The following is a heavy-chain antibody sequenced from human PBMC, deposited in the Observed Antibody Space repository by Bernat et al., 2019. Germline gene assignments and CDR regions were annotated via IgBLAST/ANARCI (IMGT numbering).Heavy chain of an antibody. D-gene: IGHD6-13*01. V-gene: IGHV3-23*01. CDR2: ISGSGGST. Sequence: EVQLLESGGGLVQPGGSLRLSCAASGFTFSTFAMTWVRQAPGKELEWVSGISGSGGSTYYADSVKGRFTISRDNSKNTMYLQMNSLRAEDTAVYYCAKDSGDSSSWYLFDYWGQGTLVTVSS. CDR1: GFTFSTFA. CDR3: AKDSGDSSSWYLFDY. J-gene: IGHJ4*02.